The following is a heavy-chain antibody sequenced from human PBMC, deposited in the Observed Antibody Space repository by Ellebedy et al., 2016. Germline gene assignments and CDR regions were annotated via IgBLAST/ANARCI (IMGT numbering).Heavy chain of an antibody. D-gene: IGHD1-7*01. CDR2: IKQDGSEK. J-gene: IGHJ4*02. V-gene: IGHV3-7*01. CDR1: GFTFDAYA. Sequence: GGSLRLSXATSGFTFDAYAMHWVRQAPGKGLEWVADIKQDGSEKYYVDSVKGRFTISRDNAKNSLNLQMNSLRAEDTAIYYCARVEGKTIDFWGQGTLVTVSS. CDR3: ARVEGKTIDF.